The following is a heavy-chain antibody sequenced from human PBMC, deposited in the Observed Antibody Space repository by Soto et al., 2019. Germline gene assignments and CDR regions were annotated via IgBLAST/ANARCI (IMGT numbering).Heavy chain of an antibody. CDR3: ASTKYDSSAYYYWYLGL. D-gene: IGHD3-22*01. Sequence: QVELVQSGAEVKKPGSSVKVSCQASEDTFRNYAISWVRQAPGQGLEWMGRIIPIFGTANYAQKFQGRVKISAATFANTVYLELSSLRSEDTAVYYCASTKYDSSAYYYWYLGLWGRGTLVTVSS. CDR1: EDTFRNYA. V-gene: IGHV1-69*06. J-gene: IGHJ2*01. CDR2: IIPIFGTA.